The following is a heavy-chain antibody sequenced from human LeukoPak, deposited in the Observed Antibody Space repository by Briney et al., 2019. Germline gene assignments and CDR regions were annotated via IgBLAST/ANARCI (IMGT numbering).Heavy chain of an antibody. CDR3: ARVGYSGYDYLCY. J-gene: IGHJ4*02. CDR2: ISSSSSYI. Sequence: GGSLRLSCAASGFTFSSYSMNWVRQAPGKGLEWVSSISSSSSYIYCADSVKGRFTISRDNAKNSLYLQMNSLRAEDTAVYYCARVGYSGYDYLCYWGQGTLVTVSS. CDR1: GFTFSSYS. V-gene: IGHV3-21*03. D-gene: IGHD5-12*01.